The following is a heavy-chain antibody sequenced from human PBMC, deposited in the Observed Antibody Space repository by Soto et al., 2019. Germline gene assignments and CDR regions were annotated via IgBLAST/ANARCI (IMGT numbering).Heavy chain of an antibody. V-gene: IGHV6-1*01. D-gene: IGHD3-10*01. J-gene: IGHJ5*02. CDR3: ARVAAAYGSGSYYNGADWFDP. CDR2: TYYRSKWYN. Sequence: SQTLSLTCAISGDSVSSNSAAWNWIRQSPSRGLEWLGRTYYRSKWYNDYAVSVKSRITINPDTSSNQFSLQLNSVTPEDTAVYYCARVAAAYGSGSYYNGADWFDPWGQGTLVTVSS. CDR1: GDSVSSNSAA.